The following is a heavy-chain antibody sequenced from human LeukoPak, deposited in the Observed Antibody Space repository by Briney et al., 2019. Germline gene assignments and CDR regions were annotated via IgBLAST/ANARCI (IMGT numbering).Heavy chain of an antibody. CDR3: ARSAVAGTLCDY. Sequence: APVKVSCKASGGTFSSYAISWVRQAPGQGLEWMGRIIPILGIANYAQKFQGRVTITADKSTSTAYMELSSLRSEDTAVYYCARSAVAGTLCDYWGQGTLVTVSS. V-gene: IGHV1-69*04. D-gene: IGHD6-19*01. CDR2: IIPILGIA. J-gene: IGHJ4*02. CDR1: GGTFSSYA.